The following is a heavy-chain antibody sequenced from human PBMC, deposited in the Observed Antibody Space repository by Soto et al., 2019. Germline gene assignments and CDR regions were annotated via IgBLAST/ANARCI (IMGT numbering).Heavy chain of an antibody. CDR2: INPNSGGT. Sequence: ASVKVSCKASGYTFTGYYMHWVRQAPGQGLEWMGWINPNSGGTNYAQKFQGWVTMTRDTSISTAYMELSRLRSDDTAVYYCARDNYDILTGPGAFDYWGQGTLVTVSS. J-gene: IGHJ4*02. CDR1: GYTFTGYY. CDR3: ARDNYDILTGPGAFDY. D-gene: IGHD3-9*01. V-gene: IGHV1-2*04.